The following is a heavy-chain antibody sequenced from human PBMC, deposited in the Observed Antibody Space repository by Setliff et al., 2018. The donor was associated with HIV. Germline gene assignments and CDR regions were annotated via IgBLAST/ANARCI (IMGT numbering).Heavy chain of an antibody. J-gene: IGHJ3*02. CDR2: IYPGDSDT. CDR1: GYSFNSYW. CDR3: ARQTLGYCSGGSCYGGAFDI. V-gene: IGHV5-51*01. D-gene: IGHD2-15*01. Sequence: GESLKISCQGSGYSFNSYWIGWVRQMPGKGLEWMGIIYPGDSDTRYSPSFQGQVTISADKSISTAYLQWSGLKASDTAMYYCARQTLGYCSGGSCYGGAFDIWDQGTMVTVSS.